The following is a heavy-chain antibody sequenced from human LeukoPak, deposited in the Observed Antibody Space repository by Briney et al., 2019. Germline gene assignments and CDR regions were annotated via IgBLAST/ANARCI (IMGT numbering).Heavy chain of an antibody. CDR1: GGSFSGYY. Sequence: KPSETLSLTCAVYGGSFSGYYWSWIRQPPGKGLEWIGEINHSGSTNYNPSLKSRVTISVDTSKNQFSLKLSSVTAADTAVYYCARLIAANWGQGTLVTVSS. D-gene: IGHD6-13*01. V-gene: IGHV4-34*01. J-gene: IGHJ4*02. CDR2: INHSGST. CDR3: ARLIAAN.